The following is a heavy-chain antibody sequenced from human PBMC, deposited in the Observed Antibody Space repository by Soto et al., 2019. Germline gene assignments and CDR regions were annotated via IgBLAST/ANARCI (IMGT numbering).Heavy chain of an antibody. Sequence: EVQLVESGGGLVQPGGSLRLSCAASGFTFSSYAMHWVRQAPGKGLEYVSAISSNGGSTYYANSVKGRFTISRDNSKNTLXXXXXXXRAEDMAVYYCARRDGYNFDYWGQGTLVTVSS. CDR3: ARRDGYNFDY. CDR1: GFTFSSYA. CDR2: ISSNGGST. D-gene: IGHD5-12*01. J-gene: IGHJ4*02. V-gene: IGHV3-64*01.